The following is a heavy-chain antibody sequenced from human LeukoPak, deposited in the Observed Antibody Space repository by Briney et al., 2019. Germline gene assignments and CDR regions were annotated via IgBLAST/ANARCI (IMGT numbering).Heavy chain of an antibody. CDR2: INPSGGST. J-gene: IGHJ4*02. CDR1: GYTFTTYY. V-gene: IGHV1-46*01. CDR3: ARDLRSGSVRFDY. Sequence: ASVKVSCKASGYTFTTYYIHCVRQTPGQGLEWMGIINPSGGSTNYARKFQGRVTMTRDTSTSTVYMELSGLTSEDTGVYYCARDLRSGSVRFDYWGQGTLVTVSS. D-gene: IGHD3-10*01.